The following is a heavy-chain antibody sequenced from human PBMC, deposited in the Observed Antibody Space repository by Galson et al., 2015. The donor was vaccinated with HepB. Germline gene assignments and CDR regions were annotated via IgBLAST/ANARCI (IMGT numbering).Heavy chain of an antibody. CDR3: SRLGDFSGYSSR. V-gene: IGHV3-73*01. CDR1: GFNFGGSA. D-gene: IGHD5-12*01. Sequence: SLRLSCAASGFNFGGSAIHWVRQASGKGPEWVGRIRSKASNSATSYVPSLEGRFTISRDDSKNMAYLNMRSLKADDTAVYYCSRLGDFSGYSSRWGQGTQVTVSS. CDR2: IRSKASNSAT. J-gene: IGHJ4*02.